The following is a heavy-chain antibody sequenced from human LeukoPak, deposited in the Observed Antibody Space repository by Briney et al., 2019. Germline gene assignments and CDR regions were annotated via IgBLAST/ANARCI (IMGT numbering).Heavy chain of an antibody. CDR3: GKDFVLDGYPLGIAAAGPNYYFDY. J-gene: IGHJ4*02. CDR1: GFTFDDYA. CDR2: ISWDGGST. V-gene: IGHV3-43D*03. Sequence: GGSLRLSCAASGFTFDDYAMRWVRQAPGKGLEWVSLISWDGGSTYYADSVKGRFTISRDNSKTSLYLQMNSLRAEDTALYYCGKDFVLDGYPLGIAAAGPNYYFDYWGQGTLVTVSS. D-gene: IGHD6-13*01.